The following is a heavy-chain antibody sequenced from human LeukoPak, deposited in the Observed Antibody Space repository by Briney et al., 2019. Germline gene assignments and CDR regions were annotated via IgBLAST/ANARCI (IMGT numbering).Heavy chain of an antibody. Sequence: GGALRLSCAASGFTFRTYWMAWVGRVPGRGRDGVANINPGGSAKYYVDSVKGRFTIPRDDAKTSLYLQMDSLRAEDTAVYSCARWGLSYTIDYWGQGTLVTVSS. J-gene: IGHJ4*02. CDR2: INPGGSAK. CDR3: ARWGLSYTIDY. CDR1: GFTFRTYW. D-gene: IGHD2-21*01. V-gene: IGHV3-7*01.